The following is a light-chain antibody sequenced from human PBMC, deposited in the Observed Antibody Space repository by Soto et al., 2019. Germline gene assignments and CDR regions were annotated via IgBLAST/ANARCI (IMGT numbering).Light chain of an antibody. Sequence: FMLTQPHSVSESPGKTVTISCTGSSGSIASNYVQWYQQRPGSAPTTVIYEDNQRPSGVPDRFSGSIDSSSNSASLTISGLKTEDEADYYCQSYDSSNVVFGGGTKVIVL. J-gene: IGLJ2*01. CDR3: QSYDSSNVV. CDR1: SGSIASNY. CDR2: EDN. V-gene: IGLV6-57*02.